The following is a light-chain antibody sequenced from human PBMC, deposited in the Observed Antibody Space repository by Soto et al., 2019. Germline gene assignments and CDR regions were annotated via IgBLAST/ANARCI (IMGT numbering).Light chain of an antibody. Sequence: DIQMTQSPSTLSASVGDRVTIFCRASQNINSWVAWYQQKPGKAPKALIYDASSLESGVPSRFSGSGSGTYFTLTISSLQPDDFATYYCQQYDSYSTRTFGQGTKVEI. V-gene: IGKV1-5*02. J-gene: IGKJ1*01. CDR1: QNINSW. CDR2: DAS. CDR3: QQYDSYSTRT.